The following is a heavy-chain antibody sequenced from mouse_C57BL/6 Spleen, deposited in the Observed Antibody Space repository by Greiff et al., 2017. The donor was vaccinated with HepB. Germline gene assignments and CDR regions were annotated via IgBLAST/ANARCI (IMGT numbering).Heavy chain of an antibody. CDR3: ARSEVYYDYVEFAY. V-gene: IGHV1-59*01. D-gene: IGHD2-4*01. Sequence: VQLQQPGAELVRPGTSVKLSCKASGYTFTSYWMHWVKQRPGQGLEWIGVIDPSDSYTNYNQKFKGKATLTVDTSSCTAYMQRSSLTSEDSAVYYCARSEVYYDYVEFAYWGQGTLVTVSA. CDR2: IDPSDSYT. CDR1: GYTFTSYW. J-gene: IGHJ3*01.